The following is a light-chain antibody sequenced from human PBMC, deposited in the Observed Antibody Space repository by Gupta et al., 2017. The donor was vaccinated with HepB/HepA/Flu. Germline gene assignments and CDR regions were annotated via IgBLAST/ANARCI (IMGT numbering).Light chain of an antibody. J-gene: IGLJ1*01. CDR2: GEN. Sequence: SSELTQDPAVSVALGQTIRITCHGDSLRKYYASWYQQKPGQAPVLVIYGENNRPSGIPDRFSVSISVNTATLTITGAQAEEEADYYCNARDSSGDHLVFGPGTKVTVL. V-gene: IGLV3-19*01. CDR3: NARDSSGDHLV. CDR1: SLRKYY.